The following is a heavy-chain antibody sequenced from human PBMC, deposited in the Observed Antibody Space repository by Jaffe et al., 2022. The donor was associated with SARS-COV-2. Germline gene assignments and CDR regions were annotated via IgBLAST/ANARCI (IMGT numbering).Heavy chain of an antibody. CDR1: GGSFSGYS. Sequence: QMQLQQWGAGLLKPSETLSLTCAVYGGSFSGYSWSWIRQPPGKGLEWIGEVSHSGSTNYNPSLKSRVTISVDTSKNQISLKLSSVTAADTAVFFCAGGTFHGYYYDGNGYYLDYWGQGTLVTVSS. CDR3: AGGTFHGYYYDGNGYYLDY. J-gene: IGHJ4*02. CDR2: VSHSGST. D-gene: IGHD3-22*01. V-gene: IGHV4-34*01.